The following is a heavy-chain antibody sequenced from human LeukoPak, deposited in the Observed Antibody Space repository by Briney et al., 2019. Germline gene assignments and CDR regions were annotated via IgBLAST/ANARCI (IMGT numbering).Heavy chain of an antibody. CDR2: ISSVSSSI. Sequence: GGSLRLSCAASGFTFSNYRMNWVRQAPGKGLELVSHISSVSSSIYYADSVKGRFTMSRGNAKNSLYLQMNSLRAEDTAVYHCARYSSGWSIDYWGQGSLVAVSS. J-gene: IGHJ4*02. D-gene: IGHD6-19*01. V-gene: IGHV3-48*01. CDR1: GFTFSNYR. CDR3: ARYSSGWSIDY.